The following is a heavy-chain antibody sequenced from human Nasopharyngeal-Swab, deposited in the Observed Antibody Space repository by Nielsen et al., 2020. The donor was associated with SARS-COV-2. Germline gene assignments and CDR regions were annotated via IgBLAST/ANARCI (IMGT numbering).Heavy chain of an antibody. CDR1: GFTFSAYW. J-gene: IGHJ4*02. CDR2: INSDGSNT. Sequence: GESLKISCTASGFTFSAYWMYWVRQAPGKGLVWVSRINSDGSNTAYADSVKGRFSISRDNAKNTVYLQMNSLRAEDTAVYYCAPTVGGDYWGQGTLVTVSS. V-gene: IGHV3-74*01. CDR3: APTVGGDY. D-gene: IGHD3-10*01.